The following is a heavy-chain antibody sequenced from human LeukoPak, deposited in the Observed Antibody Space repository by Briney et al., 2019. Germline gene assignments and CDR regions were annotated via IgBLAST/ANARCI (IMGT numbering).Heavy chain of an antibody. V-gene: IGHV5-51*01. Sequence: GESLKISCKGSGYSFTTYWIDWVRQMPGKGLECLGIIYPGDSDTRYSPSLQGQVAISADKSISTAYLQWSSLKASDTAMYYCARGSCSSPTCSYDYWGQGTLVTVSS. D-gene: IGHD2-2*01. CDR3: ARGSCSSPTCSYDY. CDR1: GYSFTTYW. CDR2: IYPGDSDT. J-gene: IGHJ4*02.